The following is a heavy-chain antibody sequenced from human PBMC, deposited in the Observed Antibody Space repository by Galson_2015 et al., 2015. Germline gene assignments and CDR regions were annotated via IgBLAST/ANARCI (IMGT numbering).Heavy chain of an antibody. CDR2: IKPDGSDR. CDR3: ARDFIAAGGLGV. J-gene: IGHJ6*02. Sequence: SLRLSCAASEFTFTNYWMNWVRQAPGKGLEWLANIKPDGSDRYYVDSVKGRFTISRDNAKNSLYLQMNSLRAEDTAVYYCARDFIAAGGLGVWGQGTTVTVS. V-gene: IGHV3-7*03. CDR1: EFTFTNYW. D-gene: IGHD3-16*02.